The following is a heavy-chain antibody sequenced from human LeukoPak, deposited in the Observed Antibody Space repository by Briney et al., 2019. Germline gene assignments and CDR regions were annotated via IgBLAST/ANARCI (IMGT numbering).Heavy chain of an antibody. D-gene: IGHD3-22*01. CDR2: IRSTGDST. CDR1: GFTFSNFA. V-gene: IGHV3-64*01. Sequence: GGSLRLSCAASGFTFSNFAIHWVRQAPGKGLEFVSGIRSTGDSTYYANSAKGRFTISRDNSKNTLYLQMVSLRAEDTAVYYCARDRHKYNYDSGGYPPYWGQGTLVTVSS. J-gene: IGHJ4*02. CDR3: ARDRHKYNYDSGGYPPY.